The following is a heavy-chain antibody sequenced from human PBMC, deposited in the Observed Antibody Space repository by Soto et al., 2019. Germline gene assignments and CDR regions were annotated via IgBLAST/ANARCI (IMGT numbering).Heavy chain of an antibody. CDR2: ISEDGSSK. CDR3: VRDPDGDSSRSPT. Sequence: PGGSLRLSCTVSGFIFNNYGMHWVRQAPGKGLEWVAGISEDGSSKYYADSVKGRFTISRDNSKNTLYLQMNSLRAEDTAVFYCVRDPDGDSSRSPTWGHGTLVTVSS. J-gene: IGHJ5*01. CDR1: GFIFNNYG. D-gene: IGHD4-17*01. V-gene: IGHV3-30*03.